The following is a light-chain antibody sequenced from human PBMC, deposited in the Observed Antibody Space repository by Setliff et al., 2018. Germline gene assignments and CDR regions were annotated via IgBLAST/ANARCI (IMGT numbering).Light chain of an antibody. CDR3: TSYTSTARV. J-gene: IGLJ1*01. CDR2: EVS. Sequence: QSVLTQPASVSGSPGQSITISCTGTSSDVGAYNYVSWYQQHPGKAPKLMIYEVSNRPSGVSNRFSGSKSGNTASLTISGLQAEDEADYYCTSYTSTARVFGTGTKV. CDR1: SSDVGAYNY. V-gene: IGLV2-14*01.